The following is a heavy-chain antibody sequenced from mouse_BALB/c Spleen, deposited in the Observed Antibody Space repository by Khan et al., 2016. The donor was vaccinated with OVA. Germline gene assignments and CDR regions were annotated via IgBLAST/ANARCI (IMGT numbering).Heavy chain of an antibody. CDR2: IKYSGST. Sequence: EVQLQESGPGLVKPSQSLSLTCTVTGYSITSDYAWNWIRQFPGNKLEWMGYIKYSGSTSYNPSLKSRISITRNTSKNRFFLQLSSVTTEDTATXYGARSGTSTTVGATDFDYWGQGTTLTVSS. V-gene: IGHV3-2*02. CDR3: ARSGTSTTVGATDFDY. D-gene: IGHD1-1*01. CDR1: GYSITSDYA. J-gene: IGHJ2*01.